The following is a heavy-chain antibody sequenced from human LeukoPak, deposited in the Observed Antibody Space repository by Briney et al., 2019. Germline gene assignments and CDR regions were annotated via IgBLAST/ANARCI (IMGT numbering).Heavy chain of an antibody. Sequence: GGSLRLSCAASGFTFSSYAMSWVRQAPGKGLEWVSAISGSGGSTYYADSVKGRFTISRDNSKNTLYVQMNSLRADDAAVYYCAKGRSSYPMDYVFDFWGQGTLVTVSS. J-gene: IGHJ4*02. CDR3: AKGRSSYPMDYVFDF. CDR1: GFTFSSYA. V-gene: IGHV3-23*01. CDR2: ISGSGGST. D-gene: IGHD3-16*02.